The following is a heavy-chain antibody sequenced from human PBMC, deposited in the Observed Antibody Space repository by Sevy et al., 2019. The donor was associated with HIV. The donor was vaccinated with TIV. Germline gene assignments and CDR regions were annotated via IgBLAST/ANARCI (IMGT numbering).Heavy chain of an antibody. D-gene: IGHD3-22*01. V-gene: IGHV3-23*01. Sequence: GGSLRLSCAASGFTFSKYSMSWVRQPPGKGLEWVSTLSFGCGEINHADSAKGRFTISRDNSKSTLYLQMNSLRAEDTAVYYCAKDYYDSGGYYFYPARPTAFDLWGQGTMVTVSS. CDR1: GFTFSKYS. CDR2: LSFGCGEI. CDR3: AKDYYDSGGYYFYPARPTAFDL. J-gene: IGHJ3*01.